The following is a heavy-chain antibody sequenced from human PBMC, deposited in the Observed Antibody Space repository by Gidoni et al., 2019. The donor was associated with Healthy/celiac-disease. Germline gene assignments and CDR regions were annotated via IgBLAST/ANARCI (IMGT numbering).Heavy chain of an antibody. J-gene: IGHJ6*02. V-gene: IGHV4-34*01. CDR3: ARGLKQLGHYYYYYYGMDV. CDR2: INHSGST. CDR1: GGSFSGYY. Sequence: QVQLQQWSAGLLKTSETLSLTCAVYGGSFSGYYWSWIRQPPGKGLEWIGEINHSGSTNYNPSLKRRVTISVDTSKYQFSLKLSSVTAADTAVYYCARGLKQLGHYYYYYYGMDVWGQGTTVTVSS. D-gene: IGHD6-6*01.